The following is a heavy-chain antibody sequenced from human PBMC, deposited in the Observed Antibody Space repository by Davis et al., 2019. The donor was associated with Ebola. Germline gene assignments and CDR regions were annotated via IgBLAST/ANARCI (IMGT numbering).Heavy chain of an antibody. D-gene: IGHD7-27*01. CDR2: IIPIFGRS. CDR3: ATQKSGEPIFHY. J-gene: IGHJ4*02. V-gene: IGHV1-69*13. CDR1: GGTFTNYA. Sequence: SVKVSCKTSGGTFTNYAVNWVRQAPGQGLEWMGGIIPIFGRSSYAQNFQGRVTITADESTTTAYMELSRLRSDDTAVYYCATQKSGEPIFHYWGQGTLVTVSS.